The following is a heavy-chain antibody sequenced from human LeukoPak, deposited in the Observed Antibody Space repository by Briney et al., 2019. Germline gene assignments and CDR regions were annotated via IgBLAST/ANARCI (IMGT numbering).Heavy chain of an antibody. CDR2: IIPIFGIA. Sequence: SVKVSCKASGGTFSSYAISWVRQAPGQGLEWMGRIIPIFGIANYAQKFQGRVTITADKSTSTAYMELSSLRSEDSAVYYCARDYVAPYYYYGMDVWGQGTTVTVSS. D-gene: IGHD3-16*01. V-gene: IGHV1-69*04. J-gene: IGHJ6*02. CDR1: GGTFSSYA. CDR3: ARDYVAPYYYYGMDV.